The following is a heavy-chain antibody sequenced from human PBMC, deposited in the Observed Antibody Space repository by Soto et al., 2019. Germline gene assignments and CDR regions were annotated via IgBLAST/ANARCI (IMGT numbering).Heavy chain of an antibody. Sequence: PSDTLSLTCSVSGGSISTVGHYWTWIRQPPGKGLEWIGSIYHTGSTYYSKSLRSRLTMSVDTSKSQFSLRLSSVTAVDTAVYYCATSQKGYNWNYFDHWGQGALVTVSS. CDR3: ATSQKGYNWNYFDH. D-gene: IGHD1-20*01. CDR2: IYHTGST. V-gene: IGHV4-30-4*02. J-gene: IGHJ4*02. CDR1: GGSISTVGHY.